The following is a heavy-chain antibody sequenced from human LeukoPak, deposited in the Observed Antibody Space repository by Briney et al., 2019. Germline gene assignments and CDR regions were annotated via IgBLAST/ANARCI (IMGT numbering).Heavy chain of an antibody. J-gene: IGHJ4*02. CDR1: GGSISSGSYY. CDR2: IYTSGST. D-gene: IGHD3-22*01. V-gene: IGHV4-61*02. Sequence: SETLSLTCTVSGGSISSGSYYWSWIRQPAGKGLEWTGRIYTSGSTNYNPSLKSRVTISVDTSKNQFSLKLSSVTAADSAVYYCARGGYSADYWGQGTLVTVSS. CDR3: ARGGYSADY.